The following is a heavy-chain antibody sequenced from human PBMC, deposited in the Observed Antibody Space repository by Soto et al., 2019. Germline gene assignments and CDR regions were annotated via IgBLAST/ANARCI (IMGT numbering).Heavy chain of an antibody. V-gene: IGHV3-11*06. CDR3: ARDLTGTTSDY. CDR1: GFTFSDYH. Sequence: GGSLRLSCAASGFTFSDYHMSWIRQAPGKGLEWVSYISSSSVYTNYADSVKGRFTISRDNAKNSLYLQMNSLRAEDTAVYYCARDLTGTTSDYWGQGTLVTVSS. D-gene: IGHD1-7*01. J-gene: IGHJ4*02. CDR2: ISSSSVYT.